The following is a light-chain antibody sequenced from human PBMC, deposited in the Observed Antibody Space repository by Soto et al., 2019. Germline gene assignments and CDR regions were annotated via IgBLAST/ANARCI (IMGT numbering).Light chain of an antibody. CDR1: QSISRW. CDR2: DAS. V-gene: IGKV1-5*01. J-gene: IGKJ1*01. Sequence: DIQMTQSPSTLSASLGDSVTIXXRASQSISRWLAWYQQKPGKAPKVXXWDASSLQRGVPSRFSGSGSGTEFTLTISSLQPDDFATYYCQQYNGHSTWTFGQGTKVDIK. CDR3: QQYNGHSTWT.